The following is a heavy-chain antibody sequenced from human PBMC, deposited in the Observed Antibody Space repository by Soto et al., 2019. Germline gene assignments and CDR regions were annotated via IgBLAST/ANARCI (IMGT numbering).Heavy chain of an antibody. D-gene: IGHD1-1*01. CDR1: GGSISSYD. J-gene: IGHJ6*02. Sequence: PSETLSLTCTVSGGSISSYDCSWIRQPPWKGLEWIGYIYYSGITNYNPSLKSRVTISVDTSKNQLSLKLSSVTAADTDVYYCASGTGRYYGMDVGAKEPRSQSP. V-gene: IGHV4-59*01. CDR2: IYYSGIT. CDR3: ASGTGRYYGMDV.